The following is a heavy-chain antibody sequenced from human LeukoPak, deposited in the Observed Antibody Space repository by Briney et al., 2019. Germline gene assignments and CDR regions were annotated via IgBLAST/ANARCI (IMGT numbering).Heavy chain of an antibody. CDR1: GGSISSSSYY. CDR3: ARDRIGAFDI. D-gene: IGHD3-16*02. J-gene: IGHJ3*02. CDR2: IYYSGST. V-gene: IGHV4-39*02. Sequence: SETLSLTCTVSGGSISSSSYYWGWIRQPPGKGLEYIGSIYYSGSTYYNPSLKSRVTISVDTSKKQFSLKLSSVTAADTAVYYCARDRIGAFDIWGQGTMVTVSS.